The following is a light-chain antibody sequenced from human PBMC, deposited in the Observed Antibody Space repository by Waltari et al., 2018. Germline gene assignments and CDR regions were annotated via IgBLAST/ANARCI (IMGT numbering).Light chain of an antibody. V-gene: IGLV1-44*01. J-gene: IGLJ1*01. CDR1: SSNIGDHT. CDR2: SNN. Sequence: QSVLTQPPSASGTPGQRVTISCSGSSSNIGDHTINWYQQLPGTAPKRLIYSNNQRPSGGPARCSGSKSGTSASLAISGLQSEDEADYYCATWDSSLNGFYVFGTGTKVTVL. CDR3: ATWDSSLNGFYV.